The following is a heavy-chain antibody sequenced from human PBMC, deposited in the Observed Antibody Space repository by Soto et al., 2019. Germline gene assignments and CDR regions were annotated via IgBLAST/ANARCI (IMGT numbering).Heavy chain of an antibody. D-gene: IGHD5-18*01. V-gene: IGHV3-30*03. Sequence: SLRLSCAASGFTFSSYGMPWVRQAPGKGLEWVAVISYDGSNKYYADSVKGRFTISRDNSKNTLYLQMNSMRAEDTAVYYCARLSLTNVDTAMVNDYWGQGTLVTVSS. CDR2: ISYDGSNK. CDR1: GFTFSSYG. CDR3: ARLSLTNVDTAMVNDY. J-gene: IGHJ4*02.